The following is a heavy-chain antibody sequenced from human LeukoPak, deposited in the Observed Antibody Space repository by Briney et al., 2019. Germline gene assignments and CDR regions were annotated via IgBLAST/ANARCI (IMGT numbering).Heavy chain of an antibody. CDR2: IIPIFGTA. CDR3: ARDRAGGAFDY. CDR1: GGTFSSYA. V-gene: IGHV1-69*13. Sequence: GASVKVSCKASGGTFSSYAISWVRQAPGQGLEWMGGIIPIFGTANYAQKFQGRVTITADGSTSTAYMELSSLRSEDTAVYYCARDRAGGAFDYWGQGTLVTVSS. D-gene: IGHD3-16*01. J-gene: IGHJ4*02.